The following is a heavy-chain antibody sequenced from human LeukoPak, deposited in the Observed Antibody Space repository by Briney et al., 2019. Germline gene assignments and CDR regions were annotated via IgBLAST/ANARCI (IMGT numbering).Heavy chain of an antibody. CDR2: TRSKAYGETA. Sequence: GGSLRLSCTASGVTFGDDAMSWIRQAPGKGLEWVAVTRSKAYGETADYAASVKGRFTISRDDSKAIAYLQMNSLKTEDTAVYHCTRDRGAYNLYDYWGQGTLVTVSS. J-gene: IGHJ4*02. CDR1: GVTFGDDA. D-gene: IGHD1-1*01. CDR3: TRDRGAYNLYDY. V-gene: IGHV3-49*03.